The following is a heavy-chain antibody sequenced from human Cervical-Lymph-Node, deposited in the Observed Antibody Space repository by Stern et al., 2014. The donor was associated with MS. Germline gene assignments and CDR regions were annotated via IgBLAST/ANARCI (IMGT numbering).Heavy chain of an antibody. CDR1: GGSVTTGY. D-gene: IGHD3-16*01. J-gene: IGHJ4*02. CDR2: ISYSANR. CDR3: ARDTRSGWGSYLDY. V-gene: IGHV4-59*02. Sequence: QVQLQESGPGLVKPSETLSLTCTVSGGSVTTGYWNWIRQSPGKGLEWISSISYSANRGLNPSLKSRVTISIDASKNQFSLRLNSVTAADTAVYYCARDTRSGWGSYLDYWGQGALVTVSS.